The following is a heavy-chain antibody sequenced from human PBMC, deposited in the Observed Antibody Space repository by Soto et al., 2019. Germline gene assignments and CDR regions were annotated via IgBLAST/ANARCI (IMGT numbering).Heavy chain of an antibody. CDR2: IYPGDSDT. V-gene: IGHV5-51*03. D-gene: IGHD4-17*01. CDR3: ARYIGSTVTTLVNWFDP. CDR1: GYSFTSYW. J-gene: IGHJ5*02. Sequence: EVQLVQSGAEVKKPGESLKISCKGSGYSFTSYWIGWVRQMPGEGLEWMGIIYPGDSDTRYSPSFQGQVTISADKSISTAYLQWSSLKASDTAMYYCARYIGSTVTTLVNWFDPWGQGTLVTVSS.